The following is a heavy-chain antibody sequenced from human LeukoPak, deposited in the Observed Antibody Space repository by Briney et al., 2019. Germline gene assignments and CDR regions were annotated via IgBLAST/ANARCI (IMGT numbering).Heavy chain of an antibody. CDR3: ARDLGGVIVTLFDFDY. D-gene: IGHD3-16*02. CDR2: INPNSGGT. J-gene: IGHJ4*02. V-gene: IGHV1-2*02. CDR1: GYTFTGHD. Sequence: GASVKVSCKASGYTFTGHDMHWVRQAPGQGLEWMGWINPNSGGTNYAQKFQGRVTMTRDTSISTAYMELSRLRSDDTAVYYCARDLGGVIVTLFDFDYWGQGTLVTVSS.